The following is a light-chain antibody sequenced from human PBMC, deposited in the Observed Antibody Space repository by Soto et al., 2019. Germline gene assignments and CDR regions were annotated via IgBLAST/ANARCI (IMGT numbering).Light chain of an antibody. CDR3: CSYAGSSTFVV. CDR1: SSEVGSYNL. Sequence: QSVLTQPASVSWSPGQSITISCTGTSSEVGSYNLVSWYQQHPGKAPKLMIYEVSKRPSGVSNRFSGSKSGNTASLTISGLQAGDEADYYCCSYAGSSTFVVFGTGTKVTVL. V-gene: IGLV2-23*02. J-gene: IGLJ1*01. CDR2: EVS.